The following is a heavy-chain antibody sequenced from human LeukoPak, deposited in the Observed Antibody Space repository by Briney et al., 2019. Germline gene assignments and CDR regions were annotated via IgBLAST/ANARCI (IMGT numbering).Heavy chain of an antibody. CDR1: GFTVSSNY. CDR3: ARDMMGARNAFDI. D-gene: IGHD3-16*01. CDR2: IYSGGST. J-gene: IGHJ3*02. V-gene: IGHV3-66*01. Sequence: GGSLRLSCAASGFTVSSNYMSWVRQAPGKGLEWVSVIYSGGSTYYADSVKGRLTISRDNSKNTLYLQMNSLRAEDTAVYYCARDMMGARNAFDIWGQGTMVTVSS.